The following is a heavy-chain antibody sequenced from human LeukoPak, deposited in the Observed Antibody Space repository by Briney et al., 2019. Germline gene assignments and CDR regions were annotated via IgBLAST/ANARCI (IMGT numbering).Heavy chain of an antibody. V-gene: IGHV4-4*07. D-gene: IGHD6-13*01. CDR1: GGTMTNYY. Sequence: SETLSLTCTVSGGTMTNYYWSWIRQPAGKELEWIGRIYSSGSTNYNPSLKSRVTMSVDKSKNQFSLNLSSVTAADTAVYYCARGIADPYSFDSWGQGTLVTVSS. CDR3: ARGIADPYSFDS. CDR2: IYSSGST. J-gene: IGHJ4*02.